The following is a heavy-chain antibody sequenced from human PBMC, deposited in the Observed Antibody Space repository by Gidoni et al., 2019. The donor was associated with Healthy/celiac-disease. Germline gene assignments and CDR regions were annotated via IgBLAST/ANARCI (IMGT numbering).Heavy chain of an antibody. CDR1: GFTCSSYG. J-gene: IGHJ6*03. V-gene: IGHV3-33*01. D-gene: IGHD6-13*01. Sequence: QVQLVGSGGGVVQPGRSRRLSCSASGFTCSSYGSHWVRQAPGRGLEWVAVIWYDGSNKYYADSVKGRFTISRDNSKNTLYLQMNSLRAEDTAVYYCARGASAPSSSWYVYYYYMDVWGKGTTVTVSS. CDR3: ARGASAPSSSWYVYYYYMDV. CDR2: IWYDGSNK.